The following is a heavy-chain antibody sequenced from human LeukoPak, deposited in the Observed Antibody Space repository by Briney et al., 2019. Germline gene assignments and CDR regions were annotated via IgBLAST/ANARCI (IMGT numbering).Heavy chain of an antibody. CDR1: GFTFSDYY. V-gene: IGHV3-11*01. Sequence: KPGGSLRLSCAASGFTFSDYYMSWIRQAPGKGLEWVSYISSSGSTIYYADSVKGRFTISRDNAKNSLYLQMNSLRAEDTAVYYCAKERESYYDSSGYYPTFDYWGQGTLVTVSS. D-gene: IGHD3-22*01. CDR2: ISSSGSTI. J-gene: IGHJ4*02. CDR3: AKERESYYDSSGYYPTFDY.